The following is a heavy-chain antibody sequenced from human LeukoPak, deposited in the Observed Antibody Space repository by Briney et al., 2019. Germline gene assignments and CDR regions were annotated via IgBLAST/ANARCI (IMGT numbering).Heavy chain of an antibody. J-gene: IGHJ6*02. CDR3: ASLYSYGMDV. V-gene: IGHV3-53*01. CDR2: LYSGGRT. Sequence: GGSLRLSCAASGFTFSSYSMNWVRQAPGKGLEWVSVLYSGGRTYYADSVKGRFTISRDNSKNMLYLQMNSLRAEDTAVYYCASLYSYGMDVWGQGTTVTVSS. D-gene: IGHD2-2*02. CDR1: GFTFSSYS.